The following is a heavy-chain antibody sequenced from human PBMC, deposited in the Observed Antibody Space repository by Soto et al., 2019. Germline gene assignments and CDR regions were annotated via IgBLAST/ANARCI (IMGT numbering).Heavy chain of an antibody. D-gene: IGHD4-17*01. Sequence: ASVKVSCKASGYTFTSYGISWVRQAPGQGLEWMGWISAYNGNTNYAQKLQGRVTMTTDTSTSTAYMELRSLRSDDTAVYYCERGMDGDYALGIFDYWGQGTLVTVSS. J-gene: IGHJ4*02. CDR2: ISAYNGNT. V-gene: IGHV1-18*01. CDR1: GYTFTSYG. CDR3: ERGMDGDYALGIFDY.